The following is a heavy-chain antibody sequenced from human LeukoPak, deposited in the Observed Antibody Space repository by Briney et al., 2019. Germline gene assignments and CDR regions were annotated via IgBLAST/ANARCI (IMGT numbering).Heavy chain of an antibody. CDR2: ISGSTTDI. CDR1: GFTFTAYT. D-gene: IGHD5-12*01. J-gene: IGHJ4*02. CDR3: ARGPSGYHNT. V-gene: IGHV3-21*01. Sequence: GGSLRLSCAASGFTFTAYTINWVRQAPGKGLEWVSYISGSTTDIYYADSVKGRFTISRDNSKNTLYLQMNSLRAEDTAVYYCARGPSGYHNTGGQGTLVTVSS.